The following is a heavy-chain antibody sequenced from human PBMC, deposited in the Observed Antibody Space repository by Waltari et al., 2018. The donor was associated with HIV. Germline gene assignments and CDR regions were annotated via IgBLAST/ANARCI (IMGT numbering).Heavy chain of an antibody. CDR2: IYTRGST. Sequence: QVQLQESGPGLVKPSQTLSLTCPVSGGSISSGSYYWSWIRQPAGRGLEWVGRIYTRGSTNYNPSLRSRVTILLDTSKNQFSLKLGSVTAADTAVYYCARVFAGGGDYFDYWGQGTRVTVSS. CDR1: GGSISSGSYY. CDR3: ARVFAGGGDYFDY. J-gene: IGHJ4*02. V-gene: IGHV4-61*02. D-gene: IGHD2-8*02.